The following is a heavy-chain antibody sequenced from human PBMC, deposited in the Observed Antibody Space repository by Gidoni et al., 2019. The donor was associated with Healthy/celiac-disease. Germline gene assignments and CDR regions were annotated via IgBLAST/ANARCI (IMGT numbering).Heavy chain of an antibody. CDR1: GGSISSSSYY. CDR2: IYYSGST. V-gene: IGHV4-39*01. CDR3: ARGLGYCSGGSCDDADY. Sequence: QLQLQESGPGLVKPSETLSLTCTVSGGSISSSSYYWGWIRQPPGKGLEWIGSIYYSGSTYYNPSLKSRVTISVDTSKNQFSLKLSSVTAADTAVYYCARGLGYCSGGSCDDADYWGQGTLVTVSS. D-gene: IGHD2-15*01. J-gene: IGHJ4*02.